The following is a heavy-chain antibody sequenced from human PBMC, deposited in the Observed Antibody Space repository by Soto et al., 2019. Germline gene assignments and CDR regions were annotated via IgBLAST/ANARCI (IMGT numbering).Heavy chain of an antibody. J-gene: IGHJ6*02. CDR3: VRDRDSDTWPSRDV. D-gene: IGHD1-26*01. V-gene: IGHV1-18*01. Sequence: QVHLVQSGAELKKPGASVRVSCKASGYSFTRNGISWVRQAPGQGREWMGWISAKNGDTNYAQKFQGRVIMTTDTSTGTAYMELRSLRSDDTAVYYCVRDRDSDTWPSRDVWGRGTTVTVSS. CDR2: ISAKNGDT. CDR1: GYSFTRNG.